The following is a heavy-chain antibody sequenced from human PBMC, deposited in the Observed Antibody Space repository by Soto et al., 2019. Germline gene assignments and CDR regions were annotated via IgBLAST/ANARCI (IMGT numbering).Heavy chain of an antibody. Sequence: PSETLSLTCAVYGGSFSGYYWSWIRQPPGKGLEWIGEINHSGSTNYDPSLKSRVTISVDTSKNQFSLKLSSVTAADTAVYYCARVDVRTRLFDPWGQGTLVTVSS. CDR3: ARVDVRTRLFDP. CDR2: INHSGST. V-gene: IGHV4-34*01. J-gene: IGHJ5*02. CDR1: GGSFSGYY. D-gene: IGHD3-16*01.